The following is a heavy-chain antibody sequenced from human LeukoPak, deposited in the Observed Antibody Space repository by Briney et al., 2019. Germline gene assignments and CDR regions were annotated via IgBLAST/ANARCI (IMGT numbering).Heavy chain of an antibody. Sequence: GGSLRLSCVASGFIFNGYGMSWVRQAPGQGLGWVAGITGSTRSTYYADSVKGRFTISRDNSKNTLYLQMNSLGADDTAIYYCAKDQLNRFCSSGSCSITHDYWGQGTLVTVSS. CDR3: AKDQLNRFCSSGSCSITHDY. V-gene: IGHV3-23*01. CDR2: ITGSTRST. J-gene: IGHJ4*02. CDR1: GFIFNGYG. D-gene: IGHD2-15*01.